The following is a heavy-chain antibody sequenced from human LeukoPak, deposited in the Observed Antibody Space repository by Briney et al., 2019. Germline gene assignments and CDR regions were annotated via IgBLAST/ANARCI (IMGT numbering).Heavy chain of an antibody. J-gene: IGHJ4*02. CDR1: GGSISSYY. V-gene: IGHV4-59*01. CDR3: ARAALVGRFDY. CDR2: IHYSGST. D-gene: IGHD2-2*01. Sequence: SETLSLTCTVSGGSISSYYWSWIRQPPGKGLEWIGYIHYSGSTNYNPSLKSRVTISVDTSKNQFSLKLSSVTAADTAVYYCARAALVGRFDYWGQGTLVTVSS.